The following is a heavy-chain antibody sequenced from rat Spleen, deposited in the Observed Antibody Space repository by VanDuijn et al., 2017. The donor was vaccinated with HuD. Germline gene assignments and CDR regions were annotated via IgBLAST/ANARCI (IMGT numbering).Heavy chain of an antibody. V-gene: IGHV5-22*01. CDR2: ISYEGSNT. J-gene: IGHJ4*01. CDR3: ARPHSSHYVMDA. CDR1: GFTFSDYY. Sequence: EVQLVESGGGLVQPGRSLKLSCAASGFTFSDYYMAWVRQAPKKGLEWVASISYEGSNTYFGDSVKGRFTISRDNAKSTLYLQMNSLRSEDTATYYFARPHSSHYVMDAWGQGASVTVSS. D-gene: IGHD1-8*01.